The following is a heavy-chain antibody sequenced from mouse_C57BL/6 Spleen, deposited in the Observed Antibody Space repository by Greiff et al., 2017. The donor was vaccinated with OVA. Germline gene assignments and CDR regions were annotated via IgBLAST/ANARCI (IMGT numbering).Heavy chain of an antibody. J-gene: IGHJ1*03. CDR1: GYTFTSYW. CDR2: IDPSDSYT. CDR3: ARSGGTGYFDV. V-gene: IGHV1-50*01. D-gene: IGHD4-1*01. Sequence: VQLQQPGAELVKPGASVKLSCKASGYTFTSYWMQWVKQRPGQGLEWIGEIDPSDSYTNYNQKFKGKATLTVDTSSSTAYMQLSSLTSEDSAVYYCARSGGTGYFDVWGTGTTVTVSS.